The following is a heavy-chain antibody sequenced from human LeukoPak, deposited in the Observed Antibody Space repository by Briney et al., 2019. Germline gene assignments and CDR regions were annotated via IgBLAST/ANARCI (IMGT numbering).Heavy chain of an antibody. CDR3: ARDWDYDILTGGGY. CDR2: ISAYNSNT. Sequence: ASVKVSCKASGYTFTSYGISWVRQAPGQGLEWMGWISAYNSNTNYAQKLQGRVTMTTDTSTSTAYMELRSLRSDDTAVYYRARDWDYDILTGGGYWGQGTLVTVSS. CDR1: GYTFTSYG. D-gene: IGHD3-9*01. V-gene: IGHV1-18*01. J-gene: IGHJ4*02.